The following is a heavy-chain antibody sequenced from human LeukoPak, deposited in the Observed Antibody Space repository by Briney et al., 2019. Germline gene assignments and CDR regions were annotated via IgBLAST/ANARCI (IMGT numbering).Heavy chain of an antibody. D-gene: IGHD6-13*01. J-gene: IGHJ3*02. V-gene: IGHV4-30-2*01. CDR2: IYHSGST. Sequence: PSQTLSLTCTVSGGSISSGGYYWSWIRQPPGKGLEWIGYIYHSGSTYYNPSLKSRVTMSVDTSKNQFSLKLSSVTAADTAVYYCARDLEREAAGGGAFDIWGQGTMVTVSS. CDR1: GGSISSGGYY. CDR3: ARDLEREAAGGGAFDI.